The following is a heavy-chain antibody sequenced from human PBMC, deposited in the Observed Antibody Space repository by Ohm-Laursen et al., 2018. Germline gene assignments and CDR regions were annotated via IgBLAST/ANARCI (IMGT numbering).Heavy chain of an antibody. CDR3: ARGTVGSGTFDY. D-gene: IGHD1-1*01. Sequence: GSLRLSCTASGFTFSSYDMHWVRQATGKGLEWVSAIGTAGDTYYPGSVKGRFTISRENAKNSLYLQMTSLRAGDTAVYYCARGTVGSGTFDYWGQGALVTVSS. CDR1: GFTFSSYD. J-gene: IGHJ4*02. V-gene: IGHV3-13*01. CDR2: IGTAGDT.